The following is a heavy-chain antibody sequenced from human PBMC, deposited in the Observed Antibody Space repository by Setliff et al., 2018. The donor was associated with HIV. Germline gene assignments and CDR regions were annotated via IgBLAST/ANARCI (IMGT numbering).Heavy chain of an antibody. CDR1: GFTFSTYS. CDR3: ARDPAFGAFDI. Sequence: GGSLRLSCEASGFTFSTYSMNWVRQAPGRGLEYVAGMNRDGREKLYADSVKGRFSISRDNAKNSLYLQMSSLRTEDTAVYFCARDPAFGAFDIWGQGTMVTVSS. CDR2: MNRDGREK. J-gene: IGHJ3*02. V-gene: IGHV3-7*04. D-gene: IGHD3-10*01.